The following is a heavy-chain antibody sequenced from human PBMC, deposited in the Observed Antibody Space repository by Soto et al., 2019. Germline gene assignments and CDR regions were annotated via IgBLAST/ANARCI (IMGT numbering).Heavy chain of an antibody. CDR1: GGSFIGYY. V-gene: IGHV4-34*01. D-gene: IGHD6-6*01. CDR2: INRSGST. J-gene: IGHJ4*02. Sequence: SETLSLTCAVYGGSFIGYYWSWIRQPPGKGLEWIGEINRSGSTNYNPSLKSRVTISVDTSKNQFSLKLSSVTAADTAVYYCARQRSIAARPRYFDYWGQGTLVTVSS. CDR3: ARQRSIAARPRYFDY.